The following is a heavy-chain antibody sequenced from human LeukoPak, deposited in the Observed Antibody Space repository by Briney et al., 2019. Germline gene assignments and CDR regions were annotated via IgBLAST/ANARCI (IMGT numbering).Heavy chain of an antibody. CDR1: GFTFSSYS. Sequence: GGSLRLSCVASGFTFSSYSTNWVRRAPGKGLEWISYISSSSATIYYADSVKGRFTVSRDNAKNSVYPQMNSLRAEDTAVYYCARVRQSPQIQLYYYYMDVWGKGTTVTVSS. J-gene: IGHJ6*03. CDR2: ISSSSATI. V-gene: IGHV3-48*04. CDR3: ARVRQSPQIQLYYYYMDV. D-gene: IGHD5-18*01.